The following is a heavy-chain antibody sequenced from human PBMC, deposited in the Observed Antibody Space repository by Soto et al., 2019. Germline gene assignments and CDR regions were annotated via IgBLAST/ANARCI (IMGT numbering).Heavy chain of an antibody. CDR2: IKQDGSEK. J-gene: IGHJ3*02. D-gene: IGHD4-17*01. Sequence: GGSLRLSCAASGFTFSSYWMSWVRQAPGKGLEWVANIKQDGSEKYYVDSVKGRFTISRDNAKNSLYLQMNSLRAEDTAVYYCATEPTGPSHVGAFDIWGQGTMVTVSS. V-gene: IGHV3-7*01. CDR3: ATEPTGPSHVGAFDI. CDR1: GFTFSSYW.